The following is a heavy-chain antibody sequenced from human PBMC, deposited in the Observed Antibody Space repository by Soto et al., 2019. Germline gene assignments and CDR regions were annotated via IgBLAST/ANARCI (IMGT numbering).Heavy chain of an antibody. Sequence: LRLSCISSGFTFRTYTMNWVRQAPGQGLEWVSGIRGFSPYTFYAESVKGRFTISRDNAKNSLYLQMNSLRAEDTAVYYCARDRGYDAHDYYYNAMDVWGQGTTVTVSS. CDR3: ARDRGYDAHDYYYNAMDV. CDR2: IRGFSPYT. D-gene: IGHD2-15*01. V-gene: IGHV3-21*01. J-gene: IGHJ6*02. CDR1: GFTFRTYT.